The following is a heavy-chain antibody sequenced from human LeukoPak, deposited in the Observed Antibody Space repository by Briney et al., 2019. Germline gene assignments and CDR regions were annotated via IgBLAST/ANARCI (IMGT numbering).Heavy chain of an antibody. CDR3: TPDDYGDTS. CDR2: IKSKTDGGTT. D-gene: IGHD4-17*01. Sequence: GGSLRLSCAASGFTFSNAWMSWVRQAPGKGLEWVDRIKSKTDGGTTDYAAPVKGRFIISRDDSKNTLCLQMNSLKTEDTAVYYCTPDDYGDTSWGQGTLVTVSS. V-gene: IGHV3-15*01. CDR1: GFTFSNAW. J-gene: IGHJ5*02.